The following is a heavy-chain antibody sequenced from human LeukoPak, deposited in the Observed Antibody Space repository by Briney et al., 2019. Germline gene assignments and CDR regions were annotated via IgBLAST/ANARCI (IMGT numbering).Heavy chain of an antibody. V-gene: IGHV3-7*01. J-gene: IGHJ4*02. D-gene: IGHD6-19*01. Sequence: GGSLRLSCAASGFTLNNFVMSWVRQAPGKGLEWVANILERRSETYYVDSVKGRFTISRDSAKNSLYLQMNSLRVEDTAVYYCARATGTGWFRVGDWGQGTLVTVSS. CDR1: GFTLNNFV. CDR2: ILERRSET. CDR3: ARATGTGWFRVGD.